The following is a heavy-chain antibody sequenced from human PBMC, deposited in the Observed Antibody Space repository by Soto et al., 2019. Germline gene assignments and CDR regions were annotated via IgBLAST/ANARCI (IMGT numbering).Heavy chain of an antibody. CDR2: INHSGST. Sequence: PSETLSLTCAVYGGSFSGYYWSWIRQPPGKGLEWIGEINHSGSTNYNPSLKSRVTISVDTSKNQFSLKLSSVTAADTAVYYCARAVDSITGDFFDYWGQGTRVTVSS. CDR3: ARAVDSITGDFFDY. J-gene: IGHJ4*02. V-gene: IGHV4-34*01. D-gene: IGHD3-3*02. CDR1: GGSFSGYY.